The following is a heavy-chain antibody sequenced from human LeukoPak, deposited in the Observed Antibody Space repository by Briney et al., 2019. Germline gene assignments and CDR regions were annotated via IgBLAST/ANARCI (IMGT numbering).Heavy chain of an antibody. CDR1: GFTFSSYA. J-gene: IGHJ4*02. CDR2: IYSGGST. CDR3: ARGRDYFDN. D-gene: IGHD5-24*01. Sequence: PGGSLRLSCAASGFTFSSYAMSWVRQAPGKGLEWVSVIYSGGSTYYAESVKGRFSISRDNSKNTLYLQVNSLRAEDTAVYYCARGRDYFDNWGQGTLVSVSS. V-gene: IGHV3-53*01.